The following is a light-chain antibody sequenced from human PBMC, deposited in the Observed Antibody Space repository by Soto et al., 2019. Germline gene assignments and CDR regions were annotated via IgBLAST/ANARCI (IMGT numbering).Light chain of an antibody. CDR2: AAS. CDR3: QQSYSTPLT. CDR1: QSITNY. Sequence: DIQMTQSPSSLSASVGDRVTITCRASQSITNYLNWYQQKPGKAPKLLIYAASILQSGVPSRFSGSGYGTNFTLTISSLQPEDFATYYCQQSYSTPLTFGGGTKVEIK. J-gene: IGKJ4*01. V-gene: IGKV1-39*01.